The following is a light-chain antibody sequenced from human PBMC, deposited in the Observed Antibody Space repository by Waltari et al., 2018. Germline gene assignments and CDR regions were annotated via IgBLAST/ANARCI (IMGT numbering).Light chain of an antibody. CDR3: QTWDTVTAHVV. CDR1: KLEHKF. Sequence: SYELTQASSVSVSPGHTASILCPGAKLEHKFVSWYQQKPGQSPLLVIYQDHRRPSGIPERFSGSNSGNTATLTISGTQAMDEADYFCQTWDTVTAHVVFGGGTKLTVL. V-gene: IGLV3-1*01. CDR2: QDH. J-gene: IGLJ2*01.